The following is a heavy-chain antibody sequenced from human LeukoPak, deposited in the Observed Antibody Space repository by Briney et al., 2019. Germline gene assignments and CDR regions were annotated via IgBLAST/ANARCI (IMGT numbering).Heavy chain of an antibody. J-gene: IGHJ4*02. CDR2: IYHSGST. V-gene: IGHV4-38-2*02. Sequence: PSETLSLTCTVSGGSISSGYYWGWIRQPPGKGLEWIGSIYHSGSTYYNPSLKSRVTISVDTSKNQFSLKLSSVTAADTAVYYCASSSEYYDFWSGYLSWGQGTLVTVSS. CDR3: ASSSEYYDFWSGYLS. CDR1: GGSISSGYY. D-gene: IGHD3-3*01.